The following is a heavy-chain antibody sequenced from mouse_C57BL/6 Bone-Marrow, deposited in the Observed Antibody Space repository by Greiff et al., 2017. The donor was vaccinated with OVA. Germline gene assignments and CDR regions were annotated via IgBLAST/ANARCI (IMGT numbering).Heavy chain of an antibody. V-gene: IGHV14-1*01. CDR1: GFNIKDYY. CDR3: TSDGYSVDY. CDR2: IDPEDGDT. J-gene: IGHJ2*01. Sequence: VHVKQSGAELVRPGASVKLSCTASGFNIKDYYMHWVKQRPEQGLEWIGRIDPEDGDTEYAPKFQGKATMTADTSSNTAYLQLSSLTSEDTAVYYCTSDGYSVDYWGQGTTLTVSS. D-gene: IGHD2-3*01.